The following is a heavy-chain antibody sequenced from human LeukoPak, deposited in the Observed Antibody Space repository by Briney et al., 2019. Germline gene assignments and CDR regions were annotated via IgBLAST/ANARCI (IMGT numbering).Heavy chain of an antibody. CDR3: ARDSYYDSSGYSDAFDI. Sequence: GGSLRLSCAASGFTVSSNYMSWVRQAPGKGLEWVSVIYSGGSTYYADSVKGRFTISRDNSKNTLYLQMNSLRAEDTAVYYCARDSYYDSSGYSDAFDIWGQGTMVTVSS. D-gene: IGHD3-22*01. CDR2: IYSGGST. J-gene: IGHJ3*02. CDR1: GFTVSSNY. V-gene: IGHV3-66*01.